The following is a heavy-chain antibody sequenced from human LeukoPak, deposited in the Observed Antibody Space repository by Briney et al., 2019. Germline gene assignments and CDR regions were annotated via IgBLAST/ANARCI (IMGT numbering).Heavy chain of an antibody. CDR3: ARGDDFWSGYGFDY. CDR2: INHSGST. V-gene: IGHV4-34*01. D-gene: IGHD3-3*01. CDR1: GGSFSGYY. J-gene: IGHJ4*02. Sequence: SETLSLTCAVYGGSFSGYYWSWIRQPPGKGLEWIGEINHSGSTSYNPSLKSRVTISVDTSKNQFSLKLSSVTAADTAVYYCARGDDFWSGYGFDYWGQGTLVTVSS.